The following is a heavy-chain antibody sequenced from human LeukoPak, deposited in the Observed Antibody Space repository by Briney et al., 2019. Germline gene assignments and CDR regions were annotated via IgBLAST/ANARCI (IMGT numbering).Heavy chain of an antibody. CDR1: GHTFLNYG. D-gene: IGHD3-22*01. J-gene: IGHJ4*02. CDR2: ICVYNGNT. Sequence: ASVKVSCKASGHTFLNYGISWVRQAPGQGLEWMGWICVYNGNTHYSQNLQGRVTMTTDTSTSTAYMELRSLRSDDTAVYYCARSTGGYYDSSGYSDYWGQGTLVTVSS. V-gene: IGHV1-18*01. CDR3: ARSTGGYYDSSGYSDY.